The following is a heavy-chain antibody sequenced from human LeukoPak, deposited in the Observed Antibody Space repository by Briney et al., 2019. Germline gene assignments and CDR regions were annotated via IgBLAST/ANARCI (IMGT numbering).Heavy chain of an antibody. CDR3: ARGDFWSGQQLDY. J-gene: IGHJ4*02. CDR2: IHYSVST. CDR1: GGSLSVSIYY. Sequence: SETLSLTCTVSGGSLSVSIYYWHWIRQTPGKGLEWIGSIHYSVSTYYNPSLKSRVTIFVDTSKNQFSLKLRSVTAADTAVYYCARGDFWSGQQLDYWGQGTLVTVSS. D-gene: IGHD3-3*01. V-gene: IGHV4-39*01.